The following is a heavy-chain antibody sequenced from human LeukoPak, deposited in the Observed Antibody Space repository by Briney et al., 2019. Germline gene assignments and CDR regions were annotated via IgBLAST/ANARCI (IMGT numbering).Heavy chain of an antibody. V-gene: IGHV4-59*08. CDR3: ARRGSSWGYFDY. CDR1: GGSISSYY. CDR2: IYYSGTT. J-gene: IGHJ4*02. Sequence: PSETLSLTCSVSGGSISSYYWSWIRQPPGKGLEWIGYIYYSGTTNYNPSLKSRVIISVDTSKNQFSLKLSSVTAADTAVYYCARRGSSWGYFDYWGQGTLVTVSS. D-gene: IGHD6-13*01.